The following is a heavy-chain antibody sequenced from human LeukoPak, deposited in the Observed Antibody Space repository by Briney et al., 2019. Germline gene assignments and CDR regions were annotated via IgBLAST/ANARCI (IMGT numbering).Heavy chain of an antibody. CDR3: ARGAGECSGGSCYVITWFDP. CDR2: ISSSSSYI. CDR1: GFTFSSYS. V-gene: IGHV3-21*01. Sequence: VGSLRLSCAASGFTFSSYSMNWVRQAPGKGLEWVSSISSSSSYIYYADSVKGRFTISRDNAKNSLYLQMNSLRAEDTAVYYCARGAGECSGGSCYVITWFDPWGQGTLVTVSS. D-gene: IGHD2-15*01. J-gene: IGHJ5*02.